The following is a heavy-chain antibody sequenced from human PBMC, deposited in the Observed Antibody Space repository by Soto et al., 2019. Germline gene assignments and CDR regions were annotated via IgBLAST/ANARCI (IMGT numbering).Heavy chain of an antibody. CDR1: GDSVSSNSAA. Sequence: PSQTLSLTCAISGDSVSSNSAAWNWIRQSPSRGLEWLGRTYYRSKWHNEYAVSVRSRITINPDTSKNQFSLQVHSVTHEDTAVYYCARDRYCSSTSCSVSSWFDPWGQGTLVTVSS. CDR3: ARDRYCSSTSCSVSSWFDP. CDR2: TYYRSKWHN. J-gene: IGHJ5*02. V-gene: IGHV6-1*01. D-gene: IGHD2-2*01.